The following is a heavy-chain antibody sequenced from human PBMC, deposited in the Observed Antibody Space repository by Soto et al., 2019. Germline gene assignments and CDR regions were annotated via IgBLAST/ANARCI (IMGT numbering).Heavy chain of an antibody. Sequence: EVQLVESGGGLVQPGGSLRLSCAASGFTFSNYWMYWVRQAPGKGLEWVSRINSDGSVSSYADSVKGRLTISRDNVKNTLYLHMDSLRAEATAVYYCARGDCVGGTCYSLAGSFYYYMDVWGKGTTVTVFS. CDR1: GFTFSNYW. J-gene: IGHJ6*03. V-gene: IGHV3-74*02. D-gene: IGHD2-15*01. CDR3: ARGDCVGGTCYSLAGSFYYYMDV. CDR2: INSDGSVS.